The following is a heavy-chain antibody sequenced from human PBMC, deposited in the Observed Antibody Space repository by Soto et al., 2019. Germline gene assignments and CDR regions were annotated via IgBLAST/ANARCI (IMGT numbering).Heavy chain of an antibody. CDR2: VYDSGST. V-gene: IGHV4-59*02. CDR3: VRQVGATGSYSYAV. J-gene: IGHJ3*01. D-gene: IGHD1-26*01. CDR1: GASVINDY. Sequence: QVQLQESGPGLVKPSETLSLTCTVTGASVINDYWNWIRQPPGKGLEWIGFVYDSGSTSYNSSLKSRLTISVDTSKNQFSLKLSSVTAAETAVYYCVRQVGATGSYSYAVWGQGTMVTVSS.